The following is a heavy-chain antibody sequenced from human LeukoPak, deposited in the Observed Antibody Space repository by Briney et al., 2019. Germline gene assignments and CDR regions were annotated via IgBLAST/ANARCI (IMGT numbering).Heavy chain of an antibody. CDR2: ISSSSSTI. D-gene: IGHD3-10*01. V-gene: IGHV3-48*04. J-gene: IGHJ4*02. Sequence: PGGSLRLSCTTSGFTFRNYGMTWVRQAPGKGLEWVSYISSSSSTIFYADSVKGRFTISRDNAKSSLYLQMNSLRSEDTALYYCVRSVGSDRGHFDFRGQGTLVTVSS. CDR1: GFTFRNYG. CDR3: VRSVGSDRGHFDF.